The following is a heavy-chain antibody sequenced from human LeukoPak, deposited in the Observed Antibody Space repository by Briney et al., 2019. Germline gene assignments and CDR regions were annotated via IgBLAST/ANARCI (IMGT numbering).Heavy chain of an antibody. CDR1: GFTISTYS. V-gene: IGHV3-21*01. J-gene: IGHJ4*02. D-gene: IGHD2-8*01. CDR2: ISSSSSYI. CDR3: ARGPIVLMVYAILYFDY. Sequence: GGSLRLSCAASGFTISTYSMNWVRQAPGKGLEWVSSISSSSSYIYYADSVKGRFTISRDNAKNSLYLQMNSLRAEDTAVYYCARGPIVLMVYAILYFDYWGQGTLVTVSS.